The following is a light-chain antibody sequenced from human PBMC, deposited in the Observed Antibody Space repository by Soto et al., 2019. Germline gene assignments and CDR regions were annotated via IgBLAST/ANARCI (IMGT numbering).Light chain of an antibody. V-gene: IGLV2-11*01. J-gene: IGLJ3*02. Sequence: QSALTQPRSVSGSPVQSVTISCTGSSSDVGGSNFVSWYQQHPVKAPKLVIYDVSKRPSGVPDRFSGSKSGNTASLTISGLQAEDEADYYCCSYAGNSLWVFGGGTKLTV. CDR1: SSDVGGSNF. CDR3: CSYAGNSLWV. CDR2: DVS.